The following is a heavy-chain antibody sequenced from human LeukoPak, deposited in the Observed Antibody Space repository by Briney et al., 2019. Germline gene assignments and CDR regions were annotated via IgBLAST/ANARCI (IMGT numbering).Heavy chain of an antibody. J-gene: IGHJ6*02. V-gene: IGHV3-53*01. CDR3: AKGASGIGHYYYGMDV. D-gene: IGHD1-26*01. Sequence: PGGSLRLSCAASGFTVSSNYMSWVRQAPGKGLEWVSVIYSGGSTYYADSVKGRFTISRDNFKNTLYLQMNSLRAEDTAVYYCAKGASGIGHYYYGMDVWGQGTSVTVSS. CDR1: GFTVSSNY. CDR2: IYSGGST.